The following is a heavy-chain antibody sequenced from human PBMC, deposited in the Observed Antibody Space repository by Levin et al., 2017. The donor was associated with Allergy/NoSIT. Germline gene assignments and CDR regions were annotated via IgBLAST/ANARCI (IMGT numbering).Heavy chain of an antibody. J-gene: IGHJ6*04. CDR2: ISTNSAYI. CDR1: GFTFNIYT. CDR3: ARGPEV. Sequence: GGSLRLSCSASGFTFNIYTMNWVRQAPGKGLEWISFISTNSAYIFYADSVRGRFTISRDNAKGSLYLHMNSLSADDTATYYCARGPEVWGKGTTVTVSS. V-gene: IGHV3-21*04.